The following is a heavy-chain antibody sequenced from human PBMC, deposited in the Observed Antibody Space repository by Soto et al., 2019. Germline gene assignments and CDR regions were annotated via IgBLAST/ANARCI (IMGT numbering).Heavy chain of an antibody. D-gene: IGHD1-7*01. CDR3: VRIGNNWNYGHFDY. J-gene: IGHJ4*02. V-gene: IGHV2-26*01. CDR1: GFSLSNARMG. CDR2: IFSNDEK. Sequence: QVTLKESGPVLVKPTETLTLTCTVSGFSLSNARMGVSWIRQPPGKPLEWLAHIFSNDEKSYSTSLKSRLTISKDTSKSQVVLTMTNMDPVDTATYYCVRIGNNWNYGHFDYWGQGTLVTVSS.